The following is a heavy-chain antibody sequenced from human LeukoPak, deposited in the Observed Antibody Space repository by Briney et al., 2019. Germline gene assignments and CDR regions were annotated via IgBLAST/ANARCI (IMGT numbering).Heavy chain of an antibody. CDR3: ARHEIGWWELLGGGPCDY. D-gene: IGHD1-26*01. CDR2: IYYSGST. Sequence: PSETLSLTCTVSGGSISSSSYYWGWIRQPPGKGLEWIGSIYYSGSTYYNPSLKSRVTISVDTSKNQFSLKLSSVTAADTAVYYCARHEIGWWELLGGGPCDYWGQGTLVTVSS. CDR1: GGSISSSSYY. J-gene: IGHJ4*02. V-gene: IGHV4-39*01.